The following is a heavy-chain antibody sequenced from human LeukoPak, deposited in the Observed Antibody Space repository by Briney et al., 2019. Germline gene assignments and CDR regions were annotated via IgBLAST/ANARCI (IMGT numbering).Heavy chain of an antibody. CDR1: GGSISSGDYY. CDR2: IYYSGST. CDR3: ARHTTRGYSGYDPFDY. V-gene: IGHV4-30-4*01. J-gene: IGHJ4*02. D-gene: IGHD5-12*01. Sequence: PSETLSLTCTVSGGSISSGDYYWSWIRQPPGKGLEWIGYIYYSGSTYYNPSLKSRVTISVDTSKNQFSLKLSSVTAADTAVYYCARHTTRGYSGYDPFDYWGQGTLVTVSS.